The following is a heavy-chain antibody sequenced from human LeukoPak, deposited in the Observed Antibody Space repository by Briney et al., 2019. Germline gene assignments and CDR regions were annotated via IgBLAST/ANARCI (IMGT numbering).Heavy chain of an antibody. Sequence: GGSLRLSCAVSGFNFDEYAMHWVRQAPGKGLNWVSVISGDGGTTYYADSVKGRFIISRDNSKSSLYLQMNSLRSEDTAFYYCAKDVVGATGELTDYWGQGTLVTVCS. D-gene: IGHD1-26*01. CDR2: ISGDGGTT. J-gene: IGHJ4*02. V-gene: IGHV3-43*02. CDR1: GFNFDEYA. CDR3: AKDVVGATGELTDY.